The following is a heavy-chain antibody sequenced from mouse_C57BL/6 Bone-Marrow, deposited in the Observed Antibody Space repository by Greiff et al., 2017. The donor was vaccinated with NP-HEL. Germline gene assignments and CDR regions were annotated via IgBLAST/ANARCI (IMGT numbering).Heavy chain of an antibody. D-gene: IGHD1-1*01. V-gene: IGHV14-4*01. Sequence: EVQLQQSGAELVRPGASVKLSCTASGFNFTDDYMHWVKQRPEQGLEWIGWIDPENGDTEYASKFQGKATMTADKSSNTAYMQLSSLTAEDTAVYYCTTTDYYGSSYGYFDVWGTGTTVTVSS. CDR2: IDPENGDT. CDR1: GFNFTDDY. J-gene: IGHJ1*03. CDR3: TTTDYYGSSYGYFDV.